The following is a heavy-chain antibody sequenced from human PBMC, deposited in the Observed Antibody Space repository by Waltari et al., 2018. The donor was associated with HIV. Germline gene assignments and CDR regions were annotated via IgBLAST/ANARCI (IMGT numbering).Heavy chain of an antibody. V-gene: IGHV2-5*04. CDR2: IYWNDDK. D-gene: IGHD5-12*01. CDR3: VTGGGYSGYDATFDY. CDR1: GFSLSTSGVG. Sequence: QITLKESGPTLVKPTQTLTLTCTFSGFSLSTSGVGVGWIRQPPGKALEWLALIYWNDDKRYSPSLKSRLTITKDTSKNQVVLPMTNMDPVDTATYYCVTGGGYSGYDATFDYWGQGTLVTVSS. J-gene: IGHJ4*02.